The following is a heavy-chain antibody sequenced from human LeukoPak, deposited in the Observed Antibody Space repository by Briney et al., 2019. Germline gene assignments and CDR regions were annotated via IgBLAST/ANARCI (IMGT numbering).Heavy chain of an antibody. J-gene: IGHJ4*02. V-gene: IGHV3-9*01. CDR3: AKDGDFWSGYDV. Sequence: GGSLRLSCAASGLTFDDYAMHWVRQAPGKGLEWVSGISWNSGSIGYADSVKGRFTISRDNAKNSLYLQMNSLRAEDTALYYCAKDGDFWSGYDVWGQGTLVTVSS. CDR1: GLTFDDYA. CDR2: ISWNSGSI. D-gene: IGHD3-3*01.